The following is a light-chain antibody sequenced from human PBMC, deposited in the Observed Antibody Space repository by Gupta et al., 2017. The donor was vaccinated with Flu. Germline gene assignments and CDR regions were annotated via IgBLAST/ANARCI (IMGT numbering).Light chain of an antibody. CDR1: SSNIGSNY. CDR3: AAWDDSRSGWV. J-gene: IGLJ3*02. V-gene: IGLV1-47*01. Sequence: SVLTQPPSASGTPGQRVTISCSGSSSNIGSNYVYWYQQLPGTAPKLLIYRNNQRPSGVPARFSGSKSGTSASLAISGLRAEDEADYYCAAWDDSRSGWVFGGGTKLTVL. CDR2: RNN.